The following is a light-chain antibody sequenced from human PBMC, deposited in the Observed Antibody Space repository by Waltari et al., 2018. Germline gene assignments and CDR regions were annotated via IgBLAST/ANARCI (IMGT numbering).Light chain of an antibody. CDR1: QTVRSSF. V-gene: IGKV3-20*01. J-gene: IGKJ4*01. CDR2: GVS. CDR3: QQYGSSLPLA. Sequence: EIVLTQSPGTLSLSPGERATLSCRASQTVRSSFLAWYQQKPGQAPRLLIYGVSSRATGIPDRFSGSWSGTDFTLTISRLEPEDFAVYYCQQYGSSLPLAFGGGTKLQIK.